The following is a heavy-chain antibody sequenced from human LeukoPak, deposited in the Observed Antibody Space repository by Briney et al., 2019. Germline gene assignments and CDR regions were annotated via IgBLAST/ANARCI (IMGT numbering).Heavy chain of an antibody. J-gene: IGHJ4*02. Sequence: PGGSLRLSCAASGFTFSSYAMSWVRQAPGKGLEWVSAISGSGGSTYYADSVKGRFTISRDNSKNTLYLQMNSLRAEDTAVYYCAKVGPEKSIVGARRVWYFDYWGQGTLVTVSS. D-gene: IGHD1-26*01. CDR2: ISGSGGST. V-gene: IGHV3-23*01. CDR1: GFTFSSYA. CDR3: AKVGPEKSIVGARRVWYFDY.